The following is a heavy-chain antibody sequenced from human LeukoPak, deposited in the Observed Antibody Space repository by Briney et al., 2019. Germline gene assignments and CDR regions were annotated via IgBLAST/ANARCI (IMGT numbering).Heavy chain of an antibody. CDR3: AKESPSSSYD. D-gene: IGHD6-13*01. CDR1: GFTFSSYS. J-gene: IGHJ4*02. CDR2: ISSSSSTI. Sequence: GGSLRLSCAASGFTFSSYSMNWVRQAPGKGLEWVSSISSSSSTIYYADSVKGRFTISRDNSKNTLYLQMNSLRAEDTAVYYCAKESPSSSYDWGQGTLVTVSS. V-gene: IGHV3-48*01.